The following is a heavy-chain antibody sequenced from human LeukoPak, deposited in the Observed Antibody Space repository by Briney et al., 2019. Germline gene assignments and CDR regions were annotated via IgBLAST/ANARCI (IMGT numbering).Heavy chain of an antibody. Sequence: SETLSLTCAVSGYSISSGYYWGWIRQPPGKGLEWIGSIYHSGSTYYNPSLKSRVTISVDTSKNQFSLKLSSVTAADTAVYYCANHYYYYIDVWGKGTTVTVSS. J-gene: IGHJ6*03. CDR1: GYSISSGYY. CDR2: IYHSGST. CDR3: ANHYYYYIDV. V-gene: IGHV4-38-2*01.